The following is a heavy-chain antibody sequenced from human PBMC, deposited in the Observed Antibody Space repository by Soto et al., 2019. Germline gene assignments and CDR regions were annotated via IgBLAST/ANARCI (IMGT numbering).Heavy chain of an antibody. J-gene: IGHJ6*02. V-gene: IGHV1-69*06. CDR3: ASSSLYGMDV. CDR2: IIPIFGTA. Sequence: GAPAKPSCKAPGGTYSSYSMRWAQQAPGQGLEWMGGIIPIFGTANYAQKFQGRVTITADKSTSTAYMELSSLRSEDTAVYYRASSSLYGMDVWGQGPTVTVSS. CDR1: GGTYSSYS.